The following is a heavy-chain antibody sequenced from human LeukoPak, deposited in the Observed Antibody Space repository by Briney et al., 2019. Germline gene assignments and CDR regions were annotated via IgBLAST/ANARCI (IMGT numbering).Heavy chain of an antibody. CDR3: ARRRYYDSSGYSFDY. CDR1: GFTFSTYE. J-gene: IGHJ4*02. CDR2: ISTSGSTI. Sequence: GGSLRLSCAASGFTFSTYEINWVRQAPGKGLEWLAHISTSGSTIYYADSVKGRFTISRDNAKNSLYLQMNSLRAEDTAVYYCARRRYYDSSGYSFDYWGQGTLVTVSS. D-gene: IGHD3-22*01. V-gene: IGHV3-48*03.